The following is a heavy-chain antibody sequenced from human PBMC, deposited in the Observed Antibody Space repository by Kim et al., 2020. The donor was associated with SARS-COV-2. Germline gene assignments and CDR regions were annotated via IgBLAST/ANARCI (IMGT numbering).Heavy chain of an antibody. V-gene: IGHV3-30*18. CDR3: AKDKGGAGRIFDY. Sequence: GGSLRLSCAASGFTFSSYGMHWVRQAPGKGLEWVAVISYDGSNKYYADSVKGRFTISRDNSKNTLYLQMNSLRAEDTAVYYCAKDKGGAGRIFDYWGQGTLVTVSS. D-gene: IGHD3-16*01. J-gene: IGHJ4*02. CDR1: GFTFSSYG. CDR2: ISYDGSNK.